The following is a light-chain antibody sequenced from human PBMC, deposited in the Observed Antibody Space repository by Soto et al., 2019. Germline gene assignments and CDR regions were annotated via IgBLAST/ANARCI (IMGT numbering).Light chain of an antibody. J-gene: IGLJ2*01. CDR3: SSYAVSNNFEV. Sequence: QSVLTQPPSAAGSPGQSVAISCTGTSSDVGGYNYVSWYQQHPGKAPKLMIYEVSKRPSGVPDRFSGSKSGNTASLTVSGLKAEDEADYYCSSYAVSNNFEVFGGGTQLTVL. CDR2: EVS. CDR1: SSDVGGYNY. V-gene: IGLV2-8*01.